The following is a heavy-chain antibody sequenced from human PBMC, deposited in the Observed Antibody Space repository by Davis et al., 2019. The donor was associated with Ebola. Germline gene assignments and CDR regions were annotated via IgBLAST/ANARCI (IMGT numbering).Heavy chain of an antibody. D-gene: IGHD2/OR15-2a*01. V-gene: IGHV3-7*01. J-gene: IGHJ5*01. CDR2: IENDGSKK. CDR3: ARDPLIIGDATTDS. CDR1: GFTFSSYG. Sequence: GGSLRLSCAASGFTFSSYGMHWVRQAPGKGLEWVATIENDGSKKYYMDSVKGRFTISRDNAKNSLFLQMNSLRADDTAVYYCARDPLIIGDATTDSWGQGTLVTVSS.